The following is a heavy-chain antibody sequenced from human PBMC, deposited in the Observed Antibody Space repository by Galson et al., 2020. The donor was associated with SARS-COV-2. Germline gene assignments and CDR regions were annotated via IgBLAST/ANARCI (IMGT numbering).Heavy chain of an antibody. D-gene: IGHD6-19*01. Sequence: ASETLSLTCTVSGASISSGCCSWSWIRQPPGKGLEWIGYIFHIRTTYYSPSLTRRATISVDTSQNHFSLELNSMTAADTAVYYCARGNGLGFGELRGLDVWGQGTTVTVSS. CDR3: ARGNGLGFGELRGLDV. V-gene: IGHV4-30-2*01. J-gene: IGHJ6*02. CDR1: GASISSGCCS. CDR2: IFHIRTT.